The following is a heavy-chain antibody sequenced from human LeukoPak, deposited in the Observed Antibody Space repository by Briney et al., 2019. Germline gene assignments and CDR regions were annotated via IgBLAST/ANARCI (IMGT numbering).Heavy chain of an antibody. V-gene: IGHV3-9*03. D-gene: IGHD5-18*01. Sequence: PGRSLRLSCAASGFTFDDYAMHWVRQAPGKGLEWVSGISWNSGSIGYADSVKGRFTISRDNAKNSLYLQMNSLRAEDMALYNCAKSGYSFSHYFDYWGQGTLVTVSS. CDR3: AKSGYSFSHYFDY. CDR2: ISWNSGSI. CDR1: GFTFDDYA. J-gene: IGHJ4*02.